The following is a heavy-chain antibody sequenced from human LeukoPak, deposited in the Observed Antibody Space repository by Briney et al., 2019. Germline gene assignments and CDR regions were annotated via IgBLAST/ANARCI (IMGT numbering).Heavy chain of an antibody. CDR2: IYPGDSDT. Sequence: GESLKISCKGSGYSFTSYWIGWVRQMPGKGLEWMGNIYPGDSDTRYSPSFQGQVTISADKSISTAYLQWSSLKASDTAMYYCARSHCSSTSCYPRNAFDIWGQGTMVTVSS. J-gene: IGHJ3*02. CDR3: ARSHCSSTSCYPRNAFDI. CDR1: GYSFTSYW. D-gene: IGHD2-2*01. V-gene: IGHV5-51*01.